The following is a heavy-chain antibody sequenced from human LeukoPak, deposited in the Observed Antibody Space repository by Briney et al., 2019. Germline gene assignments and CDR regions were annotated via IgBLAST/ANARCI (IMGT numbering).Heavy chain of an antibody. V-gene: IGHV1-69*13. CDR2: IIPIFGTA. CDR3: AKTDIVVVPAAAPAPNAFDI. CDR1: GGTFSSYA. Sequence: SVKVSCKASGGTFSSYAISWVRQAPGQGLEWMGGIIPIFGTANYAQKFQGRVTITADESTGTAYMELSSLRSEDTAVYYCAKTDIVVVPAAAPAPNAFDIWGQGTMVTVSS. D-gene: IGHD2-2*01. J-gene: IGHJ3*02.